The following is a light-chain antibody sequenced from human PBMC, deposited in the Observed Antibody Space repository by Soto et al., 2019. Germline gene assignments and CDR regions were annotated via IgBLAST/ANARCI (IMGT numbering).Light chain of an antibody. CDR3: QQYGNSSYT. CDR2: AAS. Sequence: EIVLTQSPGTLSLSPGERATLSCRASQSISSSYLAWYKQKPGQATMLLIYAASSKATGIPGMFSGSGSWTDFTLTIIRLETEDFAVYYCQQYGNSSYTFGPGTQLK. J-gene: IGKJ2*01. CDR1: QSISSSY. V-gene: IGKV3-20*01.